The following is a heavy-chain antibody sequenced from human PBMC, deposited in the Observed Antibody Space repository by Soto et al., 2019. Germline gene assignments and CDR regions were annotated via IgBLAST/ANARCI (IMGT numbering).Heavy chain of an antibody. Sequence: EVQLVESGGGLVQPGGSLRLSCAASGFTFSSYSMNWVRQAPGKGLEWVSYISSSSSTIYYADSVKGRFTISRDNAKNSLYLQMNSLRDEDTAVYYCARVHYFGEGDPICSGGSCLDYWGQGTLVTVSS. V-gene: IGHV3-48*02. CDR3: ARVHYFGEGDPICSGGSCLDY. D-gene: IGHD2-15*01. CDR2: ISSSSSTI. CDR1: GFTFSSYS. J-gene: IGHJ4*02.